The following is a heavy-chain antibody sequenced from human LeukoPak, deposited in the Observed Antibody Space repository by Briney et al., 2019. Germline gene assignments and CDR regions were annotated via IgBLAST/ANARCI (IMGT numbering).Heavy chain of an antibody. CDR3: ARAPAPYFLWFGDYGAFDI. J-gene: IGHJ3*02. V-gene: IGHV3-7*03. CDR1: GFTFSSYW. Sequence: PGGSLRLSCAASGFTFSSYWMSWVRQAPGKGLEWVANIKQDGSEKYYVDSVKGRFTISRDNAKNSLYLQMNSLRAEDTAVYYCARAPAPYFLWFGDYGAFDIWGQGTMVTVSS. CDR2: IKQDGSEK. D-gene: IGHD3-10*01.